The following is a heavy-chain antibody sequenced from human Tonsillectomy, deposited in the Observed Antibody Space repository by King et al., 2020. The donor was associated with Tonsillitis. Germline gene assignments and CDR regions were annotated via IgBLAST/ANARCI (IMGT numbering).Heavy chain of an antibody. V-gene: IGHV3-15*01. CDR2: IKSKIDGGTT. Sequence: VQLVESGGGLLKPGGSLRLSCAASGFTFSDAWMSWVRQAPGKGLEWVGRIKSKIDGGTTDYAAPMKGRFTISRDDSKNTIYLQMNSLKTEDKAVYYCTTDGGSGTLYYFDYWGQGTLVTVSS. CDR1: GFTFSDAW. CDR3: TTDGGSGTLYYFDY. J-gene: IGHJ4*02. D-gene: IGHD3-10*01.